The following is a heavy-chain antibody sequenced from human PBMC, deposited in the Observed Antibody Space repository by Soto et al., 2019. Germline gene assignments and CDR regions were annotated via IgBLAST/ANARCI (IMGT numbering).Heavy chain of an antibody. CDR3: ARCDGSATYCFFFAY. CDR2: IYSGGST. CDR1: GFTVSNSY. J-gene: IGHJ4*02. V-gene: IGHV3-66*01. Sequence: EVQVVESGGGLVQSGGSLTLSCAASGFTVSNSYMSWVRQAPGKGLEWVSAIYSGGSTYYADSVKGRFTISRDNCRNTLYLQMNSLRAEDTAVYFCARCDGSATYCFFFAYWGQGTPVTVSS. D-gene: IGHD3-10*01.